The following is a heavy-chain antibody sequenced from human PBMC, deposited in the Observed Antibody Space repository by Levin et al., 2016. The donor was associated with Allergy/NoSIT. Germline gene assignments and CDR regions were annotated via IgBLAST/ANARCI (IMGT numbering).Heavy chain of an antibody. D-gene: IGHD3-3*01. V-gene: IGHV3-72*01. CDR1: GFTFSRPL. Sequence: GESLKISCAASGFTFSRPLHGLGPPGSREGLEWVGRSRNKVKGYTTDYAASVKGRFTISRDDSKNSLYLQMNGLISEDAAVYYCVRVRDGGAFDIWGQGTKVTVSS. CDR2: SRNKVKGYTT. J-gene: IGHJ3*02. CDR3: VRVRDGGAFDI.